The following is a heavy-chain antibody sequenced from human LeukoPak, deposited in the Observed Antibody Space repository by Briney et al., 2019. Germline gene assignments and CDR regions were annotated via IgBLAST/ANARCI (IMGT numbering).Heavy chain of an antibody. Sequence: GGSLGLSCAASGFTFSSYGLHWVRQAPGKGLEWVALISYDGNDKYYADSVKGRFTISRDNSKNTLALQMNSLRAEDTAVYYCAKVDTAMVAGYFYGMDVWGQGTTVTVSS. D-gene: IGHD5-18*01. CDR3: AKVDTAMVAGYFYGMDV. CDR2: ISYDGNDK. V-gene: IGHV3-30*18. J-gene: IGHJ6*02. CDR1: GFTFSSYG.